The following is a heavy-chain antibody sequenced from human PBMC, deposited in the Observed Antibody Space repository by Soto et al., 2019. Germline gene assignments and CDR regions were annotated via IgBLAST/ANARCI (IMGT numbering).Heavy chain of an antibody. V-gene: IGHV3-48*02. CDR3: ARDEEGMVRGVIDP. CDR1: GFTFSSYS. D-gene: IGHD3-10*01. CDR2: ISSSSSTI. Sequence: RLSCTASGFTFSSYSMNWVRQAPGKGLEWVSYISSSSSTIYYADSVKGRFTISRDNAKNSLYLQMNSLRDEDTAVYYCARDEEGMVRGVIDPWGQGTLVTVSS. J-gene: IGHJ5*02.